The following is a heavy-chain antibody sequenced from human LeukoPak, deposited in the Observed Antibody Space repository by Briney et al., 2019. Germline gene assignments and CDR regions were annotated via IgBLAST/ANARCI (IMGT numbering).Heavy chain of an antibody. J-gene: IGHJ4*02. D-gene: IGHD6-13*01. CDR2: IKSKTDGGTT. V-gene: IGHV3-15*01. Sequence: GGSLRLSCAASGFTFSNAWMSWVRQAPGKGLEWVGRIKSKTDGGTTDYAAPVKGRFTISRDDSKNTLYLQMNSLKTEDTAVYYCTTGYSGSWSNLDYWGQGTLVTVSS. CDR3: TTGYSGSWSNLDY. CDR1: GFTFSNAW.